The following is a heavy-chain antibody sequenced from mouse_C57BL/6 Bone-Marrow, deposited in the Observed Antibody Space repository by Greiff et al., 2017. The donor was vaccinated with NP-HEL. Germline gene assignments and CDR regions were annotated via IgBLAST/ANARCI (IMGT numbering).Heavy chain of an antibody. V-gene: IGHV5-16*01. CDR3: AREGVYDRYFDV. J-gene: IGHJ1*03. Sequence: EVMLVESEGGLVQPGSSMKLSCTASGFTFSDYYMAWVRQVPEKGLEWVANINYDGSSTYYLDSLKSRFIISRDNAKNILYLQMSSLKSEDTATYYCAREGVYDRYFDVWGTGTTVTVSS. D-gene: IGHD2-12*01. CDR2: INYDGSST. CDR1: GFTFSDYY.